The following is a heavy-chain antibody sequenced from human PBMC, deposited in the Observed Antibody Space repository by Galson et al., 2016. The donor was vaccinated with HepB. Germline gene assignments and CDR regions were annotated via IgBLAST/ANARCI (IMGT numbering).Heavy chain of an antibody. CDR2: ISSNGDTI. CDR1: GFTFTRHS. CDR3: ARDESGDYRLDY. D-gene: IGHD4-17*01. Sequence: SLRLSCAASGFTFTRHSMNWVRQVPGKGLEWVTNISSNGDTIYYADSVKGRFSISRDIAKNSLYLQMNSLRADDTGVYYCARDESGDYRLDYWGRGTLVTVSS. J-gene: IGHJ4*02. V-gene: IGHV3-48*01.